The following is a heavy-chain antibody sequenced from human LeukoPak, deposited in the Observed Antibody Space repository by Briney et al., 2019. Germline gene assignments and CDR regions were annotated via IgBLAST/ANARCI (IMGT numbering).Heavy chain of an antibody. D-gene: IGHD3-10*01. CDR2: ISGSGGST. V-gene: IGHV3-23*01. J-gene: IGHJ6*04. Sequence: GGSLRLSCAASGFTFSSYAMSWVRQAPGKGLEWVSAISGSGGSTYYADSVKGRFTISRDNSKNTLYLQMNSLRAEDTAVYYCAKDVNVLLWFGGPPAVWGKGTTVTISS. CDR3: AKDVNVLLWFGGPPAV. CDR1: GFTFSSYA.